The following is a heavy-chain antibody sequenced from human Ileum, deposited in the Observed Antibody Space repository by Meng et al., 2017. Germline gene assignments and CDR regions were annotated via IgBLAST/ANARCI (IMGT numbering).Heavy chain of an antibody. CDR2: TYYRSQWYS. J-gene: IGHJ4*02. V-gene: IGHV6-1*01. CDR3: AGNTAPTAHTHFDH. D-gene: IGHD4-17*01. CDR1: GDSVSSNSGS. Sequence: QVQLQQSGPGLVKPSQTLSVTCSISGDSVSSNSGSWNWIRQSPSRGLEWLGRTYYRSQWYSDYAVSVKSRITLNADASKNQFSLQLNSVTPEDTAVYYCAGNTAPTAHTHFDHWGQGTLVTVSS.